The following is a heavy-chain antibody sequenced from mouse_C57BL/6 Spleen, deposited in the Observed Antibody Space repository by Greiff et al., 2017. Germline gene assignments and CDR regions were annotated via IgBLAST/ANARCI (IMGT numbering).Heavy chain of an antibody. D-gene: IGHD4-1*01. Sequence: EVQLQQSGAELVKPGASVKLSCTASGFNIKDYYMHWVKQRTEQGLEWIGRIDPEDGETKYAPKFPGKATITADTSSNTAYLQLSSLTSEDTAVYYCARWNWVYYFDYWGQGTTLTVSS. CDR2: IDPEDGET. CDR3: ARWNWVYYFDY. J-gene: IGHJ2*01. CDR1: GFNIKDYY. V-gene: IGHV14-2*01.